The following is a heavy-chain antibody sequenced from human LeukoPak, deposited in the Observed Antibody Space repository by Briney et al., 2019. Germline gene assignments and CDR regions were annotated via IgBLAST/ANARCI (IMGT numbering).Heavy chain of an antibody. J-gene: IGHJ4*02. CDR2: ISSSSSYI. CDR1: GFTFSSYS. D-gene: IGHD6-19*01. CDR3: ARGNSGWYGSEIDY. V-gene: IGHV3-21*01. Sequence: PGGSLRLSCAASGFTFSSYSMNWVRQAPGKGLEWVSSISSSSSYIYYADSVKGRFTISRDNSKNTLYLQMNSLRAEDTAVYYCARGNSGWYGSEIDYWGQGTLVTVSS.